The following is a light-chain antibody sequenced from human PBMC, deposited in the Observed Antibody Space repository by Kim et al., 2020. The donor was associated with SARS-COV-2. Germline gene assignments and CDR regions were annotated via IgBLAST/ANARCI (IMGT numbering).Light chain of an antibody. Sequence: DIQMTQSPSSLSASVGDRVTITCQASQDISNYLNWYQQKPGKAPKLLIYDASNLETGVPSRFSGSGSGTDFTFTISSLQPEDIATYYCQQYDNLPFTFRPWTKVDIK. V-gene: IGKV1-33*01. CDR1: QDISNY. CDR3: QQYDNLPFT. CDR2: DAS. J-gene: IGKJ3*01.